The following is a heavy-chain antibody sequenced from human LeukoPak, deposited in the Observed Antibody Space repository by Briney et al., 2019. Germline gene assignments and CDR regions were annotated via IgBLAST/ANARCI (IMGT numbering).Heavy chain of an antibody. V-gene: IGHV3-9*01. CDR2: LGWDGGSI. J-gene: IGHJ6*02. CDR1: GFTFHDHA. Sequence: GGSLRLSCEASGFTFHDHAMHWVRQAPGKGLEWVSGLGWDGGSIGYADSVKGRFTISRDNSKNTLYLQMNSLRAEDTAVYYCAKDLLWFGEGMDVWGQGTTVTVSS. CDR3: AKDLLWFGEGMDV. D-gene: IGHD3-10*01.